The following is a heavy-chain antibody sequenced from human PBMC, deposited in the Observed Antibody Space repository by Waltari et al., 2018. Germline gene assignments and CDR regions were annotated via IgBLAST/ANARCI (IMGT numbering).Heavy chain of an antibody. V-gene: IGHV4-39*01. Sequence: QLQLQESGPGLVKPSETLSFTCTVSGGSISSSSYYWGWIRQPPGKGLEWIGSIYYSGSTYYNPSLKSRVTICVDTSKSQFSLKLSSVTAADTAVYYCATKRESSASGFDYWGQGTLVTVSS. D-gene: IGHD6-19*01. CDR1: GGSISSSSYY. CDR2: IYYSGST. J-gene: IGHJ4*02. CDR3: ATKRESSASGFDY.